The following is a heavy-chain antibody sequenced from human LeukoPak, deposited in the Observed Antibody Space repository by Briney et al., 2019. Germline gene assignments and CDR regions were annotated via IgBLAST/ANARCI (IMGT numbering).Heavy chain of an antibody. CDR3: ARYSSGYELDY. Sequence: PGGSLRLSCAASGFTFSSSAMSWVRQVPGKGLEWVSGISASGGSTYYADSVKGRFTISRDNFKDTLYLQMNSLRAEDTAVYYCARYSSGYELDYWGQGALVTVSS. D-gene: IGHD3-22*01. J-gene: IGHJ4*02. V-gene: IGHV3-23*01. CDR2: ISASGGST. CDR1: GFTFSSSA.